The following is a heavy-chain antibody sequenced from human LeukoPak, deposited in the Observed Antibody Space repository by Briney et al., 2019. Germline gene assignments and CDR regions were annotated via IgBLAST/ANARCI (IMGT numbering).Heavy chain of an antibody. J-gene: IGHJ4*02. CDR1: GGSISSYH. Sequence: SETLSLTCTVSGGSISSYHWNWIRQPPGKGLEWIGYIFSTGSTNYNPSLKSRVTISLDTSKSQFSLRLTSVTAADTAVYYCARRYGSGSYDKFDYWGQGTLVTVSS. V-gene: IGHV4-59*08. CDR3: ARRYGSGSYDKFDY. CDR2: IFSTGST. D-gene: IGHD3-10*01.